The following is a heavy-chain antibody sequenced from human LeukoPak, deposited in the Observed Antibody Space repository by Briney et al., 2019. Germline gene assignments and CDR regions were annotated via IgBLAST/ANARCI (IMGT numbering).Heavy chain of an antibody. CDR3: ARHAPRDYYDSSGPIDY. V-gene: IGHV4-39*01. CDR1: GGSISSSSYY. J-gene: IGHJ4*02. D-gene: IGHD3-22*01. Sequence: PSETLSLTCTVSGGSISSSSYYWGWIRQPPGKGLEWIGSIYYSGSTYYNPSLKSRVTISVGTSKNQFSLKLSSVTAADTAVYYCARHAPRDYYDSSGPIDYWGQGTLVTVSS. CDR2: IYYSGST.